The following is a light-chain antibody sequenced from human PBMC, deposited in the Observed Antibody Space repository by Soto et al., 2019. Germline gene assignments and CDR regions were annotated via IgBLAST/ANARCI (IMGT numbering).Light chain of an antibody. J-gene: IGKJ3*01. Sequence: IVMTQSPLSLPVTPGEPASISCRSSQSLLHTDGYYYLDWYLQKPGQSPQLLIYLSSIRASGVPDRFSGSGSGTDFTLKIRRVEAEDVGVYYCMQALQAPITLGPGTKV. CDR2: LSS. CDR1: QSLLHTDGYYY. CDR3: MQALQAPIT. V-gene: IGKV2-28*01.